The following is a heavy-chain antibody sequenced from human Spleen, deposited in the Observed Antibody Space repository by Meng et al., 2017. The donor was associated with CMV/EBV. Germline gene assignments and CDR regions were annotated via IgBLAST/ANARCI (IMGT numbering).Heavy chain of an antibody. Sequence: LRLSCAISGDSVSSNSAAWNWIRQSPSRGLEWLGRTYYRSKWYNDYAVSVKSRITINPDTSKNQFSLQLNSVTPEDTAVYYCAREPTTEPGESYFDYWGQGTLVTVSS. CDR2: TYYRSKWYN. CDR3: AREPTTEPGESYFDY. J-gene: IGHJ4*02. V-gene: IGHV6-1*01. CDR1: GDSVSSNSAA. D-gene: IGHD4-17*01.